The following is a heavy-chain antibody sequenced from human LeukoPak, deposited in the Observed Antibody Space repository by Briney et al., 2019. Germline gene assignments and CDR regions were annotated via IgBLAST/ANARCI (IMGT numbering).Heavy chain of an antibody. D-gene: IGHD6-19*01. CDR3: TRSGRGEQWLVHVIILRPSRGEEPNDAFDI. Sequence: GGSLRLSCTASGFTFGDYAMSWFRQAPGKGLEWVGFIRSKAYGGTTEYAASVKGRFTISRDDSKSIAYLQMNSLKTEDTAVYYCTRSGRGEQWLVHVIILRPSRGEEPNDAFDIWGQGTMVTVSS. CDR2: IRSKAYGGTT. V-gene: IGHV3-49*03. CDR1: GFTFGDYA. J-gene: IGHJ3*02.